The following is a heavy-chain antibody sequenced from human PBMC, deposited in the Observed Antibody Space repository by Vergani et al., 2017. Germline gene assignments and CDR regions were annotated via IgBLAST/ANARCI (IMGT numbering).Heavy chain of an antibody. D-gene: IGHD4-17*01. J-gene: IGHJ5*02. CDR3: ARDITASVKSPPHPDWFDP. V-gene: IGHV3-21*06. CDR2: IKFPPGEI. Sequence: EAYLVQSGGGLVTPGGSLRLSCAASGFNFPSFTMNWVRQAPGRGLEWISSIKFPPGEIFYADSVKGRFTISRDHVKNVLFLKMENLRAADTGVYFCARDITASVKSPPHPDWFDPWGQGSLVTVSS. CDR1: GFNFPSFT.